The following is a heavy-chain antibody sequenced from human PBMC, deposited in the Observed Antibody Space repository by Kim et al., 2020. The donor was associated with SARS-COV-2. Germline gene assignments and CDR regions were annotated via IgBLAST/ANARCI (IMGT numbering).Heavy chain of an antibody. Sequence: YNPSLNPRVTISVDTSKNQFSLTLTSVTATDTAVYACARRGGLRGLFDYWGQGTLVTVSS. J-gene: IGHJ4*02. D-gene: IGHD5-12*01. V-gene: IGHV4-39*01. CDR3: ARRGGLRGLFDY.